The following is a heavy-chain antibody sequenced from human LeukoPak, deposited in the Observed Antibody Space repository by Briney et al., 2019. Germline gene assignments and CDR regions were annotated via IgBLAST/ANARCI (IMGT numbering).Heavy chain of an antibody. CDR1: GYTLTESS. Sequence: ASVKVSCKVSGYTLTESSMHWVRQAPGKGLEWMGGFDPEDGETIYAQKFQGRVTMTEDTSTDTAYMELSSLRSEDTAVYYCATEIVATDSRYYGMDVWGQGTTVTVSS. V-gene: IGHV1-24*01. J-gene: IGHJ6*02. CDR2: FDPEDGET. CDR3: ATEIVATDSRYYGMDV. D-gene: IGHD5-12*01.